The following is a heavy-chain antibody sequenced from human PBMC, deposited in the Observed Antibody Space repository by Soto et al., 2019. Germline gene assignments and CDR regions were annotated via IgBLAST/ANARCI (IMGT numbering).Heavy chain of an antibody. CDR2: INHSGST. D-gene: IGHD2-2*01. J-gene: IGHJ4*02. Sequence: PSETLSLTCVVYGGSFSGYYWSWIRQPPGKGLEWIGEINHSGSTNYNPSLKSRVTISVDTSKNQFSLKLSSVTAADTAVYYCARVGRANQAIVVVPAAMRKYYFDYWGQGTLVTVSS. CDR1: GGSFSGYY. CDR3: ARVGRANQAIVVVPAAMRKYYFDY. V-gene: IGHV4-34*01.